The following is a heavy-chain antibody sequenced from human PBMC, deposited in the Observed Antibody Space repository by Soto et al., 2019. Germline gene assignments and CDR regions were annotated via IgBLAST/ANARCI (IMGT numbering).Heavy chain of an antibody. D-gene: IGHD1-26*01. CDR1: GGTFSSYA. CDR2: IIHILGTA. J-gene: IGHJ3*02. Sequence: QVQLVQSGAEVKKPGSSVKVSCKASGGTFSSYAISWVRQAPGQGLEWMGGIIHILGTANYAQKFQGRGTITADESTRTAYMELSSLRSQDTAVYYCSRGGGTYRWAFDIWGQGTIVTVSS. CDR3: SRGGGTYRWAFDI. V-gene: IGHV1-69*01.